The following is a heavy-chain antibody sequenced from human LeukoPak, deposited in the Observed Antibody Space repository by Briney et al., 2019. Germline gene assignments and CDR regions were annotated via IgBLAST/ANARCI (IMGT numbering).Heavy chain of an antibody. CDR2: INSDGSST. CDR1: RFTFSSYW. V-gene: IGHV3-74*01. J-gene: IGHJ5*02. Sequence: GGSLTLSCAASRFTFSSYWMHWVRQAPGKGLVWVSRINSDGSSTSYADSVKGRFTISRDNAKNTLYLQMNSLRAEDAAVYYCARDGSTVTTGDNWFDPWGQGTLVTVSS. D-gene: IGHD4-17*01. CDR3: ARDGSTVTTGDNWFDP.